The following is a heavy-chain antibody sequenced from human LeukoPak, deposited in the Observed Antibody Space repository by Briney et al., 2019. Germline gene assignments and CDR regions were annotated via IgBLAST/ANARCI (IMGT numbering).Heavy chain of an antibody. J-gene: IGHJ4*02. CDR1: GGSISSYY. CDR3: ARGGDSTHTDFYGSGSYQGYFGY. Sequence: SETLSLTCTVSGGSISSYYWSWIRQPPGKGLEWIGYIYYSGSTNYNPSHKSRVTISVDTSKNQLSLKLSSVTAADTAVYYCARGGDSTHTDFYGSGSYQGYFGYWGQGTLVTVSS. V-gene: IGHV4-59*08. CDR2: IYYSGST. D-gene: IGHD3-10*01.